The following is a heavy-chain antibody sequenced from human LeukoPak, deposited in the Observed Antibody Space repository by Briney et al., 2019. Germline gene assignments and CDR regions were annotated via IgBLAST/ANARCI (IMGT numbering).Heavy chain of an antibody. D-gene: IGHD3-9*01. Sequence: PGGSLSLSCAPSGFSLSSHSMNWARQAPGKGLEWVSSITISSNFIDYADSVRGRFTISTDNAKNSLYLEMNSLRTEDTAVYFCARDGHGDGIMSGYSYFGMDVWGQGTTVTVSS. V-gene: IGHV3-21*01. J-gene: IGHJ6*02. CDR3: ARDGHGDGIMSGYSYFGMDV. CDR1: GFSLSSHS. CDR2: ITISSNFI.